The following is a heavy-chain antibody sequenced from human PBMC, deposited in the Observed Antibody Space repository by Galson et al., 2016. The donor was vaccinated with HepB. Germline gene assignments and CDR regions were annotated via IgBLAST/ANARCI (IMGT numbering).Heavy chain of an antibody. CDR1: GYTFTTNG. J-gene: IGHJ6*02. D-gene: IGHD2-21*01. V-gene: IGHV1-18*04. CDR2: ISANSGNT. CDR3: ARDVWHGMDV. Sequence: SVKVSCKASGYTFTTNGISWVRQAPGQGLEWLGWISANSGNTNYAQELQGRVTMTTDTSTSTAYMELRSLRSDDTAVYYCARDVWHGMDVWGQGTTVTGSS.